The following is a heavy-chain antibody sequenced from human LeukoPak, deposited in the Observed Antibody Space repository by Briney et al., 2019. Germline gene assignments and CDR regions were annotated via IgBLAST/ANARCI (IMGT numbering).Heavy chain of an antibody. V-gene: IGHV4-59*01. CDR1: GGSISSYY. D-gene: IGHD1-14*01. CDR3: ARESRSPRIGLDY. CDR2: IYYSGST. J-gene: IGHJ4*02. Sequence: PSETLSLTCTVSGGSISSYYWSWIRQPPGKGLEWIGYIYYSGSTNYNPSLKSRVTISVDTSKNQFSLKLSSVTAADTAVYYCARESRSPRIGLDYWGQGTLVTVSS.